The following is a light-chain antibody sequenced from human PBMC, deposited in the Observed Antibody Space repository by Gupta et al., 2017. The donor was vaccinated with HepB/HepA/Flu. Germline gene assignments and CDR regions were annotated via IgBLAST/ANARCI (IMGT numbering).Light chain of an antibody. J-gene: IGKJ3*01. V-gene: IGKV1-39*01. Sequence: DIQMTQSPSSLSASVGDRVTITCRASQSISSYLNWYQQKPGTAPKLLIYAASSLQSGVPSRFSGSGSGTXFTLTIXSLQPEDFATYYCQQSYSTPLTFGXGTKVDIK. CDR3: QQSYSTPLT. CDR2: AAS. CDR1: QSISSY.